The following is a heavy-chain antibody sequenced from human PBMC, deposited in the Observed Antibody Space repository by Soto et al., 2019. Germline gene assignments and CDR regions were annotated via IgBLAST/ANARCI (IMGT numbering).Heavy chain of an antibody. V-gene: IGHV3-23*01. J-gene: IGHJ4*02. Sequence: PGGSLRLSCAASGFTFSSYAMSWVRQAPGKGLEWVSAISGSGGSTYYADSVKGRFTISRDNSKNTLYLQMNSLRAEDTAVYYCAKDGPKYSSSQLYYFDYWGQGTLVTVS. D-gene: IGHD6-6*01. CDR3: AKDGPKYSSSQLYYFDY. CDR1: GFTFSSYA. CDR2: ISGSGGST.